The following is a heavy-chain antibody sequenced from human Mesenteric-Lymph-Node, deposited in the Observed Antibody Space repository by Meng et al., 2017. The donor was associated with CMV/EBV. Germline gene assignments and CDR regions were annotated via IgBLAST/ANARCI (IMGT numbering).Heavy chain of an antibody. CDR3: AGYLGSGGYYANY. CDR2: IYYSGST. CDR1: GGSISSSSYY. D-gene: IGHD3-22*01. V-gene: IGHV4-39*07. J-gene: IGHJ4*02. Sequence: SETLSLTCTVSGGSISSSSYYWGWIRQPPGKGLEWIGSIYYSGSTYYNPSLKSRVTISIDTSKTQFSLRLTSVTAADAADYYCAGYLGSGGYYANYWGQGTLVTVSS.